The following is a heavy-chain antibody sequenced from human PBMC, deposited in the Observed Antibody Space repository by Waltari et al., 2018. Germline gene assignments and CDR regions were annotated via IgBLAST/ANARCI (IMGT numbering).Heavy chain of an antibody. CDR1: GFTFGTFW. J-gene: IGHJ5*02. Sequence: EVQLVESGGDLVQPGGSLRLSCAAAGFTFGTFWGHWVRQVPGKGLVGVSRIKSDGSATSYADSVKGRFTISRDNAKNTVYLQMNSLRAEDTAVYHCASDVHSGRYGWFDPWGQGTLVTVSS. CDR3: ASDVHSGRYGWFDP. D-gene: IGHD1-26*01. V-gene: IGHV3-74*01. CDR2: IKSDGSAT.